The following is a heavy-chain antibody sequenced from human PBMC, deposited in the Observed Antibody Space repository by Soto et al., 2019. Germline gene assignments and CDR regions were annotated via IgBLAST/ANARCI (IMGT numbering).Heavy chain of an antibody. Sequence: GESLKISCKGSGYSFTSYWIGWVRQMPGKGLEWMGIIYPGDSDTRYSPSFQGQVTISADKSISTAYLQWSSLKASDTAMYYCARPARRIAAAGGYYGMDVWGQGTTVTVSS. D-gene: IGHD6-13*01. V-gene: IGHV5-51*01. CDR2: IYPGDSDT. CDR3: ARPARRIAAAGGYYGMDV. CDR1: GYSFTSYW. J-gene: IGHJ6*02.